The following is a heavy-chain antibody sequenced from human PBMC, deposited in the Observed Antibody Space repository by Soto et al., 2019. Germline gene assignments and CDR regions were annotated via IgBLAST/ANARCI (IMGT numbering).Heavy chain of an antibody. J-gene: IGHJ4*02. CDR1: GGTFSSYT. CDR2: IIPILGIA. CDR3: ARGVEYSSSSQFDY. V-gene: IGHV1-69*02. Sequence: SVKVSCKASGGTFSSYTISWVRQAPGQGLEWMGRIIPILGIANYAQKFQGRVTITADKSTSTAYMELSSLRSEDTAVYYCARGVEYSSSSQFDYWGQGTLVTSPQ. D-gene: IGHD6-6*01.